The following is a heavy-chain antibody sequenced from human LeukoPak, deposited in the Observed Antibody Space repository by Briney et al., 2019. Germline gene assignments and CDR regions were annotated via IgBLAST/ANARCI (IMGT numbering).Heavy chain of an antibody. CDR3: ARVRPAVGVHYFDY. J-gene: IGHJ4*02. V-gene: IGHV1-18*01. Sequence: ASVKVSCKASAYTFTNYGISWVRQARGQGLEWMGWISVYNGDTNYAQNLQGRVAMTTDTSTSTAYMELRSLTSDDTAVYYCARVRPAVGVHYFDYWGQGTLVTVSS. CDR2: ISVYNGDT. D-gene: IGHD6-13*01. CDR1: AYTFTNYG.